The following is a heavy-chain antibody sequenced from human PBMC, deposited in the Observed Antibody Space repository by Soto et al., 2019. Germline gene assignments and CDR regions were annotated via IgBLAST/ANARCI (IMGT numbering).Heavy chain of an antibody. V-gene: IGHV3-23*01. CDR3: AKDESGSSRCYDYYGMDV. CDR1: GFTFSSYA. J-gene: IGHJ6*02. CDR2: ISGSGGST. D-gene: IGHD6-13*01. Sequence: GGSLRLSCAVSGFTFSSYAMSWVRQAPGKGLEWVSAISGSGGSTYYADSVKGRFTISRDNSKNTLYLQMNSLRAEDTAVYYLAKDESGSSRCYDYYGMDVWGQGTTVTVSS.